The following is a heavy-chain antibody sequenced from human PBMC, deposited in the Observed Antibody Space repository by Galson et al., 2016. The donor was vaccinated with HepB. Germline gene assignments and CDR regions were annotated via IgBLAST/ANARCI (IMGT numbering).Heavy chain of an antibody. CDR2: IFHSGRV. J-gene: IGHJ4*02. Sequence: ETLSLTCAVSGVSISSSDWWSWVRQPPGLGLEWLGQIFHSGRVNYAPSPASRVPISIETSNNHFYLRLTSVAVADTALYYCARQYWGGPSDYWGQGTLVIVSS. CDR1: GVSISSSDW. V-gene: IGHV4-4*02. CDR3: ARQYWGGPSDY. D-gene: IGHD2/OR15-2a*01.